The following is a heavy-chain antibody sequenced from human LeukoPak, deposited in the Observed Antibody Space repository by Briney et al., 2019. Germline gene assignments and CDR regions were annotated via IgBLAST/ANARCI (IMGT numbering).Heavy chain of an antibody. Sequence: GGSLRLSCAASGFTFSGYAMSWVRQAPGKGLEWVSAISGSGGSTYYADSVKGRFTISRDNSKNTLYLQMNSLRAEDTAVYYCAKDWDRYYYDSSGYSANFDYWGQGTLVTVSS. D-gene: IGHD3-22*01. V-gene: IGHV3-23*01. CDR2: ISGSGGST. CDR3: AKDWDRYYYDSSGYSANFDY. CDR1: GFTFSGYA. J-gene: IGHJ4*02.